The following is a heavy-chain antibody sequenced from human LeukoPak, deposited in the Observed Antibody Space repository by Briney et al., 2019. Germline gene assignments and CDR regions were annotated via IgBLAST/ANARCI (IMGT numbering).Heavy chain of an antibody. CDR1: GFTFSSYG. Sequence: GGSLRLSCAASGFTFSSYGMHWVRQAPGKGLEWVAVISYDGSNKYYADSVKGRFTISRDNSKNTLYLQMNSLRAEDTAVYYCAKEGFTYYYDSSGYIYPDYWGQGTLVTVSS. CDR2: ISYDGSNK. J-gene: IGHJ4*02. V-gene: IGHV3-30*18. CDR3: AKEGFTYYYDSSGYIYPDY. D-gene: IGHD3-22*01.